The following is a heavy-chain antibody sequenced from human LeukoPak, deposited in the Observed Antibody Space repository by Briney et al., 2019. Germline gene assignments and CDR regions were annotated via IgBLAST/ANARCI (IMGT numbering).Heavy chain of an antibody. CDR2: VYYSGTT. CDR1: GGSISTYY. V-gene: IGHV4-59*01. J-gene: IGHJ5*02. D-gene: IGHD2-15*01. CDR3: ARSTLGYCSGGSCSWFDP. Sequence: SETLSLTCTVSGGSISTYYWSWIRQHPGKGLEWIGYVYYSGTTNYNPSLKSRVTISGDTSKNQFSLKLSSVAAADTAVYYCARSTLGYCSGGSCSWFDPWGQGTLVTVSS.